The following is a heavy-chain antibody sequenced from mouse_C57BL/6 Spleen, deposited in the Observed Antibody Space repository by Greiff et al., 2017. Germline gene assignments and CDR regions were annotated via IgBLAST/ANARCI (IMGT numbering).Heavy chain of an antibody. CDR2: ISSGSSTI. Sequence: EVKVVESGGGLVKPGGSLKLSCAASGFTFSDYGMHWVRQAPEKGLEWVAYISSGSSTIYYADTVKGRFTISRDNAKNTLFLQMTSLRSEDTAMYYGARNYYDYGYYAMDYWGQGTSVTVSS. V-gene: IGHV5-17*01. CDR3: ARNYYDYGYYAMDY. J-gene: IGHJ4*01. D-gene: IGHD2-4*01. CDR1: GFTFSDYG.